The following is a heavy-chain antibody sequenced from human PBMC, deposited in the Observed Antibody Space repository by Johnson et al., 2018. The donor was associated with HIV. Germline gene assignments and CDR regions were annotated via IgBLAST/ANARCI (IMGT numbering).Heavy chain of an antibody. CDR2: IKSDGTST. CDR3: VRDDYAFHI. Sequence: VQLVESGGGVVRPGGSLRLSCAVSGFSFRNYWMEWVRQAPGKGLVWVSRIKSDGTSTTYADSVRGRFTISRDNANNTQYLEMKSLRADDTAVYYCVRDDYAFHIWGQGTMVTVSS. J-gene: IGHJ3*02. CDR1: GFSFRNYW. D-gene: IGHD2-21*02. V-gene: IGHV3-74*01.